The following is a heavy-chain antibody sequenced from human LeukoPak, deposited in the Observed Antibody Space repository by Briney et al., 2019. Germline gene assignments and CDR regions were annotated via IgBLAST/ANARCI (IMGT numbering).Heavy chain of an antibody. CDR2: ISGSGSYT. CDR3: ATTYSYTSWSFSPYYFDY. V-gene: IGHV3-23*01. CDR1: GVIFSNYA. J-gene: IGHJ4*02. Sequence: GGSLRLSCAPSGVIFSNYAMSWVRQAPGKGLEWVSTISGSGSYTYYADSVKGRFTISRDNSKNTVYLQMNSLRAEDTAVYYCATTYSYTSWSFSPYYFDYWGQGTLVTVSS. D-gene: IGHD1-26*01.